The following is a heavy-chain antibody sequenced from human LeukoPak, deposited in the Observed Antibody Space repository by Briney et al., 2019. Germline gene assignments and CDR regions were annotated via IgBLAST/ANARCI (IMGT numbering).Heavy chain of an antibody. D-gene: IGHD3-10*01. J-gene: IGHJ6*02. CDR1: GGSISSYY. CDR2: IYYSGTT. V-gene: IGHV4-59*08. Sequence: SETLSLTCTVSGGSISSYYWSWIRQPPGKGLEWIGYIYYSGTTNYNPSLKSRVTISVDTSKNHFSLELTSVTAADSAVYYCARHGAGYYGSGSYYSGYYYGLDVWGQGTTVTVSS. CDR3: ARHGAGYYGSGSYYSGYYYGLDV.